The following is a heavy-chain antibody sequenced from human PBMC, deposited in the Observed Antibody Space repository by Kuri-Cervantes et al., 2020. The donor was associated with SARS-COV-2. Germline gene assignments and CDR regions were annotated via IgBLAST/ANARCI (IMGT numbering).Heavy chain of an antibody. D-gene: IGHD5-18*01. V-gene: IGHV3-43D*03. CDR3: AKGTYPVGSYGYFDY. CDR2: ISWDGGST. Sequence: GGSLRLSCAASGFTFDDYAMHWVRQAPGKGLEWVSLISWDGGSTYYADSVKGRFTISRDNGKNSLYLQMNSLRAEDTALYYCAKGTYPVGSYGYFDYWGQGTLVTVSS. CDR1: GFTFDDYA. J-gene: IGHJ4*02.